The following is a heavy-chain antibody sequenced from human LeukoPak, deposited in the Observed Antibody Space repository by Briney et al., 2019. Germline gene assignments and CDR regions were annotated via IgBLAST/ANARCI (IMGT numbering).Heavy chain of an antibody. CDR3: ATTDIAVAATGY. CDR1: GGSFSGYY. J-gene: IGHJ4*02. CDR2: INHSGST. V-gene: IGHV4-34*01. D-gene: IGHD6-19*01. Sequence: TLSLTCAVYGGSFSGYYWSWIRQPPGKGLEWIGEINHSGSTNYNPSLKSRVTISVDTSKNQFSLKLSSVTAADTAVYYCATTDIAVAATGYWGQGTLVTVSP.